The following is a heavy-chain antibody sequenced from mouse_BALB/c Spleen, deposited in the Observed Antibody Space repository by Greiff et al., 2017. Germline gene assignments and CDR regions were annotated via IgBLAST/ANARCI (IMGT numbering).Heavy chain of an antibody. Sequence: VQLQQSGAELVRSGASVKLSCTASGFNIKDYYMHWVKQRPEQGLEWIGWIDPENGDTEYAPKFQGKATKTADTSSNTAYLQLSSLTSEDTAVYYCNAWGGNYFPFDYWGQGTTLTVSS. V-gene: IGHV14-4*02. CDR1: GFNIKDYY. CDR3: NAWGGNYFPFDY. J-gene: IGHJ2*01. D-gene: IGHD2-1*01. CDR2: IDPENGDT.